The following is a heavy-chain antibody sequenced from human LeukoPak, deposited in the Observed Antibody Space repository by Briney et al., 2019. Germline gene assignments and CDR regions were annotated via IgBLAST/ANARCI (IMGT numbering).Heavy chain of an antibody. J-gene: IGHJ6*03. V-gene: IGHV3-48*01. CDR1: GFTFSSYR. CDR2: ISSSSRTI. Sequence: GGSLRLSCAASGFTFSSYRMNWVRQAPGKGLEWVSYISSSSRTIYYADSVKGRFTISRDNAKNSLYLQMNSLRAEDTAVYYCARTRRIAVAGTTLFYYYMDVWGKGTTVTVSS. CDR3: ARTRRIAVAGTTLFYYYMDV. D-gene: IGHD6-19*01.